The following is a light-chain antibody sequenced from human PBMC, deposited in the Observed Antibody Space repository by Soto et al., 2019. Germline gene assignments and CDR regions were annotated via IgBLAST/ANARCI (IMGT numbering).Light chain of an antibody. Sequence: AIRMTQSPSSLSASTGDRVTITCRASQGISSYLAWYQQKPGKAPKLLIYAAYNLQSGVPSRFSGSGSGTDFTLTISCLQSEDFATYYCQQRSNWPPTITFGQGTRLEIK. V-gene: IGKV1-8*01. CDR2: AAY. CDR3: QQRSNWPPTIT. CDR1: QGISSY. J-gene: IGKJ5*01.